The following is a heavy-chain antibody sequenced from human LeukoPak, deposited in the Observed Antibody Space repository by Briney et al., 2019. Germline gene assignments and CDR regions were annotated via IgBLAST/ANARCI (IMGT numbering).Heavy chain of an antibody. CDR1: GYTFSTYW. CDR2: IYPGDSNI. D-gene: IGHD2-15*01. V-gene: IGHV5-51*01. J-gene: IGHJ4*02. CDR3: VRGRGFCSDGRCYDFDY. Sequence: GESLKISCRGSGYTFSTYWIGWVRQMPGKGLEWMVMIYPGDSNIKYSPSFQGQVTISADKSTSTAYLQWNSLKASDTAMYYCVRGRGFCSDGRCYDFDYWGQGTPVTVSP.